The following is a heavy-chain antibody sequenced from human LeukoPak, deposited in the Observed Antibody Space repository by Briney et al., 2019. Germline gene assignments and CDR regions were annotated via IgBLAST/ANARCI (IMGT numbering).Heavy chain of an antibody. CDR1: GFTYTTYW. D-gene: IGHD5/OR15-5a*01. CDR3: ARGGSTWLDY. Sequence: GGSLRLSCAASGFTYTTYWMSWVRQAPGKGLEWVAKIKQDGSDRHYVDSVKGRFTISRDNAKNSLYLQMNSLRAEDTAVYYCARGGSTWLDYWGQGTLVTVSS. J-gene: IGHJ4*02. CDR2: IKQDGSDR. V-gene: IGHV3-7*01.